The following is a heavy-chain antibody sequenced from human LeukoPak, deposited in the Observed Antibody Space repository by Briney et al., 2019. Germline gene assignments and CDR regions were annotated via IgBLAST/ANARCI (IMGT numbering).Heavy chain of an antibody. CDR3: ARDVEMATITGAFDI. Sequence: GGSLRLSCAASGFTFSSYSMNWVRQAPGKGLEWVSSISSSSSYIYYADSVKGRFTISRDNAKNSLYLQMNSLRAEDTALYYCARDVEMATITGAFDIWGQGTMVTVSS. CDR1: GFTFSSYS. D-gene: IGHD5-24*01. CDR2: ISSSSSYI. V-gene: IGHV3-21*04. J-gene: IGHJ3*02.